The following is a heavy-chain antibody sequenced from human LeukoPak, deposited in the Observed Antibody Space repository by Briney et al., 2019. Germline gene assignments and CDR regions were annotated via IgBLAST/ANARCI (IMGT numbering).Heavy chain of an antibody. CDR1: GGSFSGYY. Sequence: PSETLSLTCAVYGGSFSGYYWSWIRQPPGKGLEWIGEINHSGSTNYNPSLKSRVTISVDTSKNQFSLKLSSVTAADTAVYYCARMTTMVRGVIIHRRTGSWFDPWGQGTLVTVSS. CDR3: ARMTTMVRGVIIHRRTGSWFDP. J-gene: IGHJ5*02. D-gene: IGHD3-10*01. CDR2: INHSGST. V-gene: IGHV4-34*01.